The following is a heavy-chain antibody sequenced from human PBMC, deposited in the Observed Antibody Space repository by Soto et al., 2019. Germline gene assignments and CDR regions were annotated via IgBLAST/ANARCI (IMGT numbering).Heavy chain of an antibody. J-gene: IGHJ4*02. CDR2: IYSTSNT. V-gene: IGHV3-66*01. D-gene: IGHD5-12*01. Sequence: HPGGSLRLSCVASEFAVSTNYMSWVRQTPGKGLEWVSIIYSTSNTYYADSVKGRFTISRDNSKNTVYLQMNSLSAEDTAVYYCAKDGAPDVEMATIFFDYWGQGTLVTVSS. CDR3: AKDGAPDVEMATIFFDY. CDR1: EFAVSTNY.